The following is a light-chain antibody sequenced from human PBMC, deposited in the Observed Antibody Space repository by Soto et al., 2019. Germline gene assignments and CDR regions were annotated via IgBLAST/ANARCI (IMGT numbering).Light chain of an antibody. V-gene: IGLV1-40*01. CDR1: SSNLGAGYA. CDR2: ATS. J-gene: IGLJ1*01. CDR3: QSYDSSLIVSKV. Sequence: VLTQPPSVSGAPGQRVTIFCSGSSSNLGAGYAVPWYRQFPGTAPKLIIYATSVRPSWVPDRILGSTSGTSASLAITGLQAEDEADYYCQSYDSSLIVSKVFGTGTKVTVL.